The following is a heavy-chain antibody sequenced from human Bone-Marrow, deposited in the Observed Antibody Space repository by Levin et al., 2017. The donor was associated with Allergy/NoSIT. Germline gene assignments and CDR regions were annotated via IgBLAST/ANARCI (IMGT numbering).Heavy chain of an antibody. J-gene: IGHJ4*02. CDR2: ITQSGGDT. Sequence: GGSLRLSCAASGFTFSTSAMSWVRQAPGKGLEWVSSITQSGGDTYYAASVKGRFTISRDNSNNTLYLHMNGLRAEDTALYYCATRPRVLLWLGELSHFDYWGQGILVTVSS. CDR3: ATRPRVLLWLGELSHFDY. CDR1: GFTFSTSA. D-gene: IGHD3-10*01. V-gene: IGHV3-23*01.